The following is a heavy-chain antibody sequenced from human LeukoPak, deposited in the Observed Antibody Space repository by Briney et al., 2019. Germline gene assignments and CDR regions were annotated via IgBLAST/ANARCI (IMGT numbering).Heavy chain of an antibody. CDR1: GGSVSSGSYY. CDR2: IYYSGSD. V-gene: IGHV4-61*01. D-gene: IGHD3-10*01. CDR3: ARGFGDWGLSWFDP. J-gene: IGHJ5*02. Sequence: SETLSLTCTVSGGSVSSGSYYWSWIRQPPGKGLEWIGYIYYSGSDKYNPSLKSRVTISVDTSKNQFSLKLTSVTAADTAVYYCARGFGDWGLSWFDPWGQGTLVTVSS.